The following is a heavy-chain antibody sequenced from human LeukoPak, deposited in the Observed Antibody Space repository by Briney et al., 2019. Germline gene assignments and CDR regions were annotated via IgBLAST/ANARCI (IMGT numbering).Heavy chain of an antibody. Sequence: GESLKISCKGSGYSFTSYWIGWVRQMPGKGLEYMGIIHPGDSDTRYSPSFQGQITISVDRSSSTAYIQWSRLKASDTAMYYCATHPGGLQSGFDNWGQGTLVTVSS. J-gene: IGHJ4*02. V-gene: IGHV5-51*01. CDR2: IHPGDSDT. CDR1: GYSFTSYW. CDR3: ATHPGGLQSGFDN. D-gene: IGHD5-24*01.